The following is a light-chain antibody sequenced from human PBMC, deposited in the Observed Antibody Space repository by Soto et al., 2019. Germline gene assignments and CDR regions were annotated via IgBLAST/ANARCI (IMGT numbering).Light chain of an antibody. CDR1: QSVSSN. CDR3: QQYNNWPQT. V-gene: IGKV3-15*01. Sequence: EIVMTQSPATLSVSPGERATLSCRASQSVSSNLAWYQQKPGQAPRLLIYGASTRATGIPARFSGSRSGTEFTITISSLQSEDFAVYYCQQYNNWPQTFGQGTKVEIK. CDR2: GAS. J-gene: IGKJ1*01.